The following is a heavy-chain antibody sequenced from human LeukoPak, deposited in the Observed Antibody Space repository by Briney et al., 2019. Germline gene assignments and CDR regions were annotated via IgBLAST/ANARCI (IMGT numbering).Heavy chain of an antibody. CDR2: ISAYNGNT. CDR3: AREPYYYDSSGYIGTNWFDP. CDR1: GYTFTSYG. D-gene: IGHD3-22*01. J-gene: IGHJ5*02. V-gene: IGHV1-18*01. Sequence: ASVTVSYKASGYTFTSYGISWVRQAPGQGLEWMGWISAYNGNTNYAQKLQGRVTMTTDTSTSTAYMELRSLRSDDTAVYYCAREPYYYDSSGYIGTNWFDPWGQGTLVTVSS.